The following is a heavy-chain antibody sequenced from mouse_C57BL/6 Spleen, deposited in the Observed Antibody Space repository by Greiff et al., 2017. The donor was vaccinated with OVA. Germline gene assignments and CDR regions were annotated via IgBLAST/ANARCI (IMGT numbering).Heavy chain of an antibody. CDR1: GYTFTSYW. V-gene: IGHV1-55*01. Sequence: QVQLQQPGAELVKPGASVKMSCKASGYTFTSYWITWVKQRPGQGLEWIGDIYPGSGSTNYNEKFKSKATLTVDTSSSTAYMQLSSLTSEDSAVYYCARWGSNHPWVAYWGQGTLVTVSA. CDR3: ARWGSNHPWVAY. D-gene: IGHD1-1*01. CDR2: IYPGSGST. J-gene: IGHJ3*01.